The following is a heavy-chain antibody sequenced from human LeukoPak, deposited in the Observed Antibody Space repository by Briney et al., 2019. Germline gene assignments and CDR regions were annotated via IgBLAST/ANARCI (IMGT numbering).Heavy chain of an antibody. CDR2: IYYSGNT. V-gene: IGHV4-39*07. CDR1: GGSMRSTNFY. J-gene: IGHJ5*02. D-gene: IGHD3-9*01. Sequence: SETLSLTSTVSGGSMRSTNFYWGWIRQPPGKGLEWIGNIYYSGNTYYNPSVKSRVTLSVDVSKNRFSLNLTSVTAADTALYFSAWTHFDSLGWFDPWGQGIQVIVSS. CDR3: AWTHFDSLGWFDP.